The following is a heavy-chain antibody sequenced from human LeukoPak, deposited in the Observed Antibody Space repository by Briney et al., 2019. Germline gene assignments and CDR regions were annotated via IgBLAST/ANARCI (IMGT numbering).Heavy chain of an antibody. D-gene: IGHD6-13*01. Sequence: SETLSLTCAVYGGSFSGHYWSWIRQPPGKGLEWIGEINHSGSTNYNPSLKSRVTISVDTSKNQFSLKLSSVTAADTAVYYCARVGGSWYRYYFDYWGQGTLVTVSS. J-gene: IGHJ4*02. CDR3: ARVGGSWYRYYFDY. CDR1: GGSFSGHY. V-gene: IGHV4-34*01. CDR2: INHSGST.